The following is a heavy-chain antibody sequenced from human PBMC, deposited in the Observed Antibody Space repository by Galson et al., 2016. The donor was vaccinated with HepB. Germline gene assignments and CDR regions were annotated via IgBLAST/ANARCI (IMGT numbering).Heavy chain of an antibody. CDR2: IYNSGST. J-gene: IGHJ4*02. CDR1: GGSITNFY. CDR3: ARDPVFGD. V-gene: IGHV4-59*12. Sequence: SETLSLTCTVSGGSITNFYWTWVRQPPGKGLEWIGYIYNSGSTNYNPSLKSRVTISVDTSKNQFSLNLISVTAADTAVYYCARDPVFGDWGQGTLVTVPS.